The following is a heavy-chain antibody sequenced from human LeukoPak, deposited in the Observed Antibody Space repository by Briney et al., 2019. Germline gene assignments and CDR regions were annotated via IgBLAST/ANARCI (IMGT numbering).Heavy chain of an antibody. CDR2: INHSGST. CDR3: ARVDVGSSSWEALDY. CDR1: GGSFSGYY. J-gene: IGHJ4*02. Sequence: PSETLSLTCAVYGGSFSGYYWSWTRQPPGKGLEWIGEINHSGSTNYNPSLKSRVTISVDTSKNQFSLKLSSVTAADTAAYYCARVDVGSSSWEALDYWGQGTLVTVSS. D-gene: IGHD6-13*01. V-gene: IGHV4-34*01.